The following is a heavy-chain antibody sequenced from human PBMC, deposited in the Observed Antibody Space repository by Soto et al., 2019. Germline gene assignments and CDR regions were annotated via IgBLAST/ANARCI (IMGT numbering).Heavy chain of an antibody. CDR2: ISAYNGNT. CDR1: GYTFTSYG. CDR3: ARDPLRSYGDSNSEPDPYYFDY. D-gene: IGHD4-17*01. J-gene: IGHJ4*02. V-gene: IGHV1-18*01. Sequence: ASVKVTCKASGYTFTSYGISWVRQAPGQGLEWMGWISAYNGNTNYAQKLQGRVTMTTDTSTSTAYMELRSLRSDDTAVYYCARDPLRSYGDSNSEPDPYYFDYWGQGTLVTVSS.